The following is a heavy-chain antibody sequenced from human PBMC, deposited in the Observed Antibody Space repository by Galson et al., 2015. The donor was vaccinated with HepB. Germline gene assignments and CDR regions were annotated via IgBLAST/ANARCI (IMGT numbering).Heavy chain of an antibody. CDR2: ISAYNGNT. J-gene: IGHJ5*02. CDR1: GYTFTSYG. CDR3: ARDGGEGRIAAAGTYWFDP. Sequence: SVKVSCKASGYTFTSYGISWVRQAPGQGLEWMGWISAYNGNTNYAQKLQGRVTMTTDTSTSTAYMELRSLRADDTAVYYCARDGGEGRIAAAGTYWFDPWGQGTLVTVSS. V-gene: IGHV1-18*01. D-gene: IGHD6-13*01.